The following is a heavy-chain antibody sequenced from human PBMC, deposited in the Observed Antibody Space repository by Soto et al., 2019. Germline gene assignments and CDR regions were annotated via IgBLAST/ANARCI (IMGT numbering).Heavy chain of an antibody. D-gene: IGHD3-16*01. CDR1: VFNFSNHA. J-gene: IGHJ4*02. Sequence: VGSVRLSCTSSVFNFSNHAMSCVRHSPGKGLEWVSVISGSGGTTYYADSVKGRFTISRDNSKNTLYLQMNSLRAEDTAIYYCAKDHGILTSMYYFGSWGLGTLVSVSS. V-gene: IGHV3-23*01. CDR3: AKDHGILTSMYYFGS. CDR2: ISGSGGTT.